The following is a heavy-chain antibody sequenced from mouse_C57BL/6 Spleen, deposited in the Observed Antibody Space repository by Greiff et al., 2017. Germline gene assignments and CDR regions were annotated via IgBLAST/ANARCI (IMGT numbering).Heavy chain of an antibody. CDR1: GYTFTDYE. D-gene: IGHD4-1*01. CDR2: IDPETGGT. Sequence: QVQLQQSGAELVRPGASVTLSCKASGYTFTDYEMHWVKQTPVHGLEWIGAIDPETGGTAYNQKFKGKAILTADKSSSPAYMELRSLTSEDSAVFYCELTGTQYFDYWGQGTTLTVSS. J-gene: IGHJ2*01. V-gene: IGHV1-15*01. CDR3: ELTGTQYFDY.